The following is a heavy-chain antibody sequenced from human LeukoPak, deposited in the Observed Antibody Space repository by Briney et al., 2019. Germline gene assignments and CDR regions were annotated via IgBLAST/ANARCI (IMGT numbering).Heavy chain of an antibody. J-gene: IGHJ3*02. V-gene: IGHV4-59*01. CDR1: GGSIKSYY. D-gene: IGHD6-19*01. Sequence: SETLSLTCTVSGGSIKSYYWNWIRQPPGKGLEWIGHTYYSGSTNYNPTLKSRVTISLDTSKNQFSLKLRSVTAADTVVYYCASDSSGWYLVFDIWGQGTMVTVSS. CDR2: TYYSGST. CDR3: ASDSSGWYLVFDI.